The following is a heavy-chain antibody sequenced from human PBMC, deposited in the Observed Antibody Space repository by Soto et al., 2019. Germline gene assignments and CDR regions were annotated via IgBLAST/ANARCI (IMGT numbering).Heavy chain of an antibody. J-gene: IGHJ3*02. Sequence: PGGSLRLSCEASGFTFSSYEMNWVRQAPGKGLEWVSYISSSGSTIYYADSVKGRFTISRDNAKNSLYLQMNSPRAEDTAVYYCARDGYTTDAFDIWGQGTMVTVSS. D-gene: IGHD5-12*01. CDR2: ISSSGSTI. CDR3: ARDGYTTDAFDI. V-gene: IGHV3-48*03. CDR1: GFTFSSYE.